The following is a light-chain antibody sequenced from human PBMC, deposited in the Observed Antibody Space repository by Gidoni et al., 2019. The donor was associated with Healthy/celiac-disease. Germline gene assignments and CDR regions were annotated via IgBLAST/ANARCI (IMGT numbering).Light chain of an antibody. CDR2: GAS. CDR1: QSVSSSY. CDR3: QQYGSSPSLT. J-gene: IGKJ4*01. Sequence: EIVLTQYPGSLSLSPGERATLSCRASQSVSSSYSAWHQQKPGQAPMLLIDGASCRATGRPDRSSSSGAATDFTLTISRLEHEDSAVYYRQQYGSSPSLTFGGGTKVEIK. V-gene: IGKV3-20*01.